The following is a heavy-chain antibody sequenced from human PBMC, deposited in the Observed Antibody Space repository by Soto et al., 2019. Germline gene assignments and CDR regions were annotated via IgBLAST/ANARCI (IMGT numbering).Heavy chain of an antibody. V-gene: IGHV3-30*03. Sequence: QIHLVESGGDVVQPGRSLRLSCAASGFNFGFFGMHWVREAPGKGLEWVAFISGVGINTHYADSVRGRFTLSRDYSKKTMYLQMDTLRQDDTALYYCARGNLSFDFDSWGQGTLVTVSS. CDR2: ISGVGINT. J-gene: IGHJ4*02. D-gene: IGHD3-10*01. CDR3: ARGNLSFDFDS. CDR1: GFNFGFFG.